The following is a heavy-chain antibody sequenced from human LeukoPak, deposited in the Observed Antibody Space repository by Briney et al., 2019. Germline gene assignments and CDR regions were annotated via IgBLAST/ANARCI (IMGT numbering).Heavy chain of an antibody. V-gene: IGHV4-4*07. J-gene: IGHJ4*02. CDR3: ARGHITMVRGVMKSFDY. CDR1: GGSISSYY. D-gene: IGHD3-10*01. Sequence: PSETLSLTCTVSGGSISSYYWSWIRQPAGKGLEWIGRIYTSGSTNYNPSLKSRVTMSVDTSKNQFSLKLSSVTAADTAVYYCARGHITMVRGVMKSFDYWGQGTLVTVSS. CDR2: IYTSGST.